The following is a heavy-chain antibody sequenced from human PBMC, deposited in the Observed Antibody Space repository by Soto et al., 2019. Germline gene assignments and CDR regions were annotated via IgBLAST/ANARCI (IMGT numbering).Heavy chain of an antibody. V-gene: IGHV4-31*03. CDR3: ARDRVRLMVYAPAIPIIDY. D-gene: IGHD2-8*01. CDR1: GDSISSASYY. J-gene: IGHJ4*02. CDR2: IYSTEST. Sequence: PSETLSLTCTVSGDSISSASYYWTWIRQHPGKGLEWIGYIYSTESTNYNPSLKSRLTISVDMSASQFSLKLSSVTVADTAVYYCARDRVRLMVYAPAIPIIDYWGQGTLVTVSS.